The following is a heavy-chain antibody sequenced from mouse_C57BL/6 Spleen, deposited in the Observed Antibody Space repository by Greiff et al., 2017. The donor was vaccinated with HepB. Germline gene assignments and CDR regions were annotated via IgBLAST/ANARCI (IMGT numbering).Heavy chain of an antibody. CDR1: GYAFSSSW. CDR2: IYPGDGDT. Sequence: QVQLQQSGPELVKPGASVKISCKASGYAFSSSWMNWVKQRPGKGLEWIGRIYPGDGDTNYNGKFKGKATLTADKSSSTAYMQLSSLTSEDSAVYFCAREWDSWFAYWGQGTLVTVSA. J-gene: IGHJ3*01. D-gene: IGHD4-1*01. V-gene: IGHV1-82*01. CDR3: AREWDSWFAY.